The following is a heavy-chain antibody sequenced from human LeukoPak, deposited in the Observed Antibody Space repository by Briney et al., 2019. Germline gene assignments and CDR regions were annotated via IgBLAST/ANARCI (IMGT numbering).Heavy chain of an antibody. V-gene: IGHV3-13*01. CDR1: GFTLSDYD. D-gene: IGHD3/OR15-3a*01. CDR3: ARAKRETSTRPWTSGMDV. CDR2: LGSAGDK. Sequence: GGSLRLSCAASGFTLSDYDIHWVRQPIGKGLDWVSGLGSAGDKYHAGSERRRFTISREDAENSVYLQMNGLRPEDTAIYYCARAKRETSTRPWTSGMDVWGQGTRVTVSS. J-gene: IGHJ6*02.